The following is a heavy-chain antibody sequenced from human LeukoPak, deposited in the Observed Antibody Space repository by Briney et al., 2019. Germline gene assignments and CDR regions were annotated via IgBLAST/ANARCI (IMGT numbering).Heavy chain of an antibody. CDR2: IYHSGST. V-gene: IGHV4-59*08. CDR3: ASTHGSGSSQNFDY. CDR1: GGSISTYY. Sequence: SETLSLTCTLSGGSISTYYWSWIRQPPGKGLEWIGYIYHSGSTNYNPSLKSRVTISVDTSKNQFSLKLSSVTAADTAVYYCASTHGSGSSQNFDYWGQGTLVTVSS. D-gene: IGHD3-10*01. J-gene: IGHJ4*02.